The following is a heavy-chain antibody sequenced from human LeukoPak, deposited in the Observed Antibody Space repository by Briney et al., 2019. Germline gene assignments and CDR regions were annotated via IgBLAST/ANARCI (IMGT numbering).Heavy chain of an antibody. CDR2: IIPILGIA. CDR3: ARYWGPPGALDY. D-gene: IGHD7-27*01. CDR1: GGTFSSYA. Sequence: SVKVSCKASGGTFSSYAISWVRQAPGQGLEWMGRIIPILGIANYAQKFQGRVTITADKSTSTAYMELSSLRSEDTAVYYCARYWGPPGALDYWGQGTLVTVSS. V-gene: IGHV1-69*04. J-gene: IGHJ4*02.